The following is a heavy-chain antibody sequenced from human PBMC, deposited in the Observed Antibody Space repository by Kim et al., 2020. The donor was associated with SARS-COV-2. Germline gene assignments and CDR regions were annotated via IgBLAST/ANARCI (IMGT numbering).Heavy chain of an antibody. D-gene: IGHD2-21*01. J-gene: IGHJ5*02. CDR3: ARTIRGGVVIATPNWFDP. CDR1: GGSISSSSYY. V-gene: IGHV4-39*01. CDR2: IYYSGST. Sequence: SETLSRTCTVSGGSISSSSYYWGWIRQPPGKGLEWIGSIYYSGSTYYNPSLKSRVTISVDTSKNQFSLKLSSVTAADTAVYYCARTIRGGVVIATPNWFDPWGQGTLVTVSS.